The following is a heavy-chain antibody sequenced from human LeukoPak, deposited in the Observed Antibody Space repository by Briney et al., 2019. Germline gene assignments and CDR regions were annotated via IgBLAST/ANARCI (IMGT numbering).Heavy chain of an antibody. J-gene: IGHJ4*02. CDR2: IRSKANSYET. CDR1: GFTFSGSA. CDR3: TRHRRDGSYDY. D-gene: IGHD5-24*01. V-gene: IGHV3-73*01. Sequence: EGSLRLSCAASGFTFSGSAMHWVRQASGKGLEWVGRIRSKANSYETAYAASVKGRFTISRDDSKNTAYLQMNSPKTEDTAVYYCTRHRRDGSYDYWGQGTLVTVSS.